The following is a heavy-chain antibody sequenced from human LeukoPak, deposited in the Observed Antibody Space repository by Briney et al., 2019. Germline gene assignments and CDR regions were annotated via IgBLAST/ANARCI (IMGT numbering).Heavy chain of an antibody. CDR3: ARVGSSSWFSPYYYYYYMDV. J-gene: IGHJ6*03. D-gene: IGHD6-13*01. CDR2: MNPNSGNT. V-gene: IGHV1-8*03. Sequence: EASVKVSCKASGYTFTSYGINWVRQATGQGLEWMGWMNPNSGNTGYAQKFQGRVTITRNTSISTAYMELSSLRSEDTAVYYCARVGSSSWFSPYYYYYYMDVWGKGTTVTVSS. CDR1: GYTFTSYG.